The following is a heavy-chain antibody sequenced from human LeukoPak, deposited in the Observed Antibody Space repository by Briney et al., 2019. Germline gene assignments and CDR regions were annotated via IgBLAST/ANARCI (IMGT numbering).Heavy chain of an antibody. CDR3: ARGGAMIVVVNEYDY. D-gene: IGHD3-22*01. Sequence: ASVKVSCKVSGYTFTDYYMHWVQQAPGKGLEWMGLVDPEDGETIYAEKFQGRVTITADTSTDTAYMELSSLRSEGTAVYYCARGGAMIVVVNEYDYWGQGTLVTVSS. J-gene: IGHJ4*02. CDR2: VDPEDGET. V-gene: IGHV1-69-2*01. CDR1: GYTFTDYY.